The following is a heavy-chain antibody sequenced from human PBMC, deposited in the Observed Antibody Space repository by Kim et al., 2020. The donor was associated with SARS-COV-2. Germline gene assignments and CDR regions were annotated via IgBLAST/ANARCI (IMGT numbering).Heavy chain of an antibody. D-gene: IGHD6-6*01. CDR1: GFTFSSYS. V-gene: IGHV3-21*01. J-gene: IGHJ4*02. Sequence: GGSLRLSCAASGFTFSSYSMNWVRQAPGKGLEWVSSISSSSSYIYYADSVKGRFTISRDNAKNSLYLQMNSLRAEDTAVYYCARDPTSYSSSFTPHYWGQGTLVTVSS. CDR3: ARDPTSYSSSFTPHY. CDR2: ISSSSSYI.